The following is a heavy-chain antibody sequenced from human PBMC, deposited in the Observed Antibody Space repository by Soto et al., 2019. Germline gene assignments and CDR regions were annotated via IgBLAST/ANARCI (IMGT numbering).Heavy chain of an antibody. Sequence: SAPTLVTPTPTLTLTCTFSGFSLSTSGMSVSSIRQPPGQALEWLALSDWDNDKYYSTSLKTRLTISKDTSKTQVVRTMTNMDPVDTATYYCARMTTVTSGAFDIWGQGTMVTVSS. CDR3: ARMTTVTSGAFDI. D-gene: IGHD4-17*01. J-gene: IGHJ3*02. V-gene: IGHV2-70*01. CDR1: GFSLSTSGMS. CDR2: SDWDNDK.